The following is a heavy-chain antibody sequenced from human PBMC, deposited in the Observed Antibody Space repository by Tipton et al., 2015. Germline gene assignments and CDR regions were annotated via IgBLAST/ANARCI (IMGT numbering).Heavy chain of an antibody. Sequence: SLRLSCAASGFTFSSYDMHWVRQPTGKGLEWVSTIGIAGDTYYPGSVKGRFTISRENAKNSLYLQMNSLRAGDTAVYYCARGILKSRRITMVRGASSPDSWGQGTLVTVSS. CDR3: ARGILKSRRITMVRGASSPDS. D-gene: IGHD3-10*01. V-gene: IGHV3-13*01. CDR2: IGIAGDT. J-gene: IGHJ4*02. CDR1: GFTFSSYD.